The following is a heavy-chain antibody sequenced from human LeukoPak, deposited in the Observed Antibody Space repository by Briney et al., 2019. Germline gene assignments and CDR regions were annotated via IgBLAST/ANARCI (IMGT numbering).Heavy chain of an antibody. CDR2: MNPNSGNT. V-gene: IGHV1-8*01. J-gene: IGHJ4*02. CDR1: GYTFTSYD. CDR3: ARGHKGRGQFDY. Sequence: GASVKVSCKASGYTFTSYDINWVRQATGRGLEWMGWMNPNSGNTGYAQKFQGRVTTTRNTSISTAYMELSSLRSEDTAVYYCARGHKGRGQFDYWGQGTLVTVSS.